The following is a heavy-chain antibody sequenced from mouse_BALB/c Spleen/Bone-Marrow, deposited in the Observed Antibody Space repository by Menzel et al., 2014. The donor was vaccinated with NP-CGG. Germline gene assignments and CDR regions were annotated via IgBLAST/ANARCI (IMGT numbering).Heavy chain of an antibody. D-gene: IGHD2-1*01. CDR3: ARGGDYGNSFAY. CDR2: IWAGGST. CDR1: GFSLTSSG. V-gene: IGHV2-9*02. Sequence: VKLMESGPGLVAPSQSLSITCAVSGFSLTSSGVRWVRQPPGKGLEWLGIIWAGGSTDYNSALMSRLSISKDNSKSQVFLKMNSLQTDDTAIYYCARGGDYGNSFAYWGQGTLVTVSP. J-gene: IGHJ3*01.